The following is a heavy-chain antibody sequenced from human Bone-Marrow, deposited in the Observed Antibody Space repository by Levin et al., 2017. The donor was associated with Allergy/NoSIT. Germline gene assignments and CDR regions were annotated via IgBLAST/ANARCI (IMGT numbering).Heavy chain of an antibody. V-gene: IGHV3-23*01. D-gene: IGHD3-9*01. CDR1: GFTFSSYA. CDR2: ISGSGGST. J-gene: IGHJ5*02. Sequence: GGSLRLSCAASGFTFSSYAMSWVRQAPGKGLEWVSAISGSGGSTYYADSVKGRFTISRDNSKNTLYLQMNSLRAEDTAVYYCVPPRYFDWLSSYNWFDPWGQGTLVTVSS. CDR3: VPPRYFDWLSSYNWFDP.